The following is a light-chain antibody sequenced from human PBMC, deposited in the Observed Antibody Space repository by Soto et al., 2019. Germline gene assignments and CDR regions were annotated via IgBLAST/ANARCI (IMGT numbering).Light chain of an antibody. CDR3: QQVSSYPLT. Sequence: EFVLTQSPGTLSLSPGERATLSCRASQTVRNNYLAWYQQKPGQAPRLLIYDASSRATGIPDRFSGGGSGTDFTLTISRLEPEEFGVYYYQQVSSYPLTFGGGTKVEIK. CDR2: DAS. V-gene: IGKV3-20*01. CDR1: QTVRNNY. J-gene: IGKJ4*01.